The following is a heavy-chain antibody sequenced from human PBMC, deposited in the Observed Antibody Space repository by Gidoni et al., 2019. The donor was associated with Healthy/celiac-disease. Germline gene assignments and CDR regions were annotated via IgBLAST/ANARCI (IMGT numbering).Heavy chain of an antibody. Sequence: QVQLQQWGAGLLKPSEPRSLTCAVSGGFFIGSYWRWIRQPPGKGLEWIGEINHSGSTNYNPSLKSRVTISVDTSKNQFSLKLSSVTAADTAVYYCAQNYYDSSGYYENYWGQGTLVTVSS. J-gene: IGHJ4*02. D-gene: IGHD3-22*01. CDR3: AQNYYDSSGYYENY. CDR1: GGFFIGSY. CDR2: INHSGST. V-gene: IGHV4-34*01.